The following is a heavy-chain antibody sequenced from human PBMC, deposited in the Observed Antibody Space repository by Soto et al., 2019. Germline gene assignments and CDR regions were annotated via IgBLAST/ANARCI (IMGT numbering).Heavy chain of an antibody. CDR2: ISYDGSNK. V-gene: IGHV3-30-3*01. J-gene: IGHJ5*02. Sequence: GGSLRLSCAASGFTFSSYAMHWVRQAPGKGLEWVAVISYDGSNKYYADSVKGRFTISRDNSKNTLYLQMNSLRAEDTAVYYCARDLSGLGASSRFDHWGQGTLVTVSS. CDR3: ARDLSGLGASSRFDH. CDR1: GFTFSSYA. D-gene: IGHD3-16*01.